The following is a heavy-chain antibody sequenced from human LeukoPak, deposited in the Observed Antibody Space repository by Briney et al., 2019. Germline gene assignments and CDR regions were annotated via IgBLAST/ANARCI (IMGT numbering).Heavy chain of an antibody. CDR3: ARRYYDFWSGYRGGFDY. D-gene: IGHD3-3*01. CDR2: IYTSGST. J-gene: IGHJ4*02. V-gene: IGHV4-61*02. CDR1: GGSISSGSYY. Sequence: PSQTLSLTCTLSGGSISSGSYYGGWIRQPAGKGREWIGRIYTSGSTNYNPSLKSRVTIAVDTSKNQFSLKLSSVTAADTAVYYCARRYYDFWSGYRGGFDYWGQGTLVTVSS.